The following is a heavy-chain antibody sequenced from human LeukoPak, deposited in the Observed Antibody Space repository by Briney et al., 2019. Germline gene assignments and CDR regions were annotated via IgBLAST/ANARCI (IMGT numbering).Heavy chain of an antibody. D-gene: IGHD6-19*01. CDR2: IHYSGST. V-gene: IGHV4-39*01. CDR1: GGSISSSSYY. J-gene: IGHJ4*02. Sequence: SETLSLTCTVSGGSISSSSYYWGWIRQPPGEGLEWIASIHYSGSTHYNPSLKSRVTISVDTSKNQFSLKLSSVTAADTAVYYCVRLASGLIDYWGQGTLVTVSS. CDR3: VRLASGLIDY.